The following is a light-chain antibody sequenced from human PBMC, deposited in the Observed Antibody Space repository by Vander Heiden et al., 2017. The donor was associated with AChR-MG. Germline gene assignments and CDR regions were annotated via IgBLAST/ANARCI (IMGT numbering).Light chain of an antibody. CDR2: GNS. CDR1: SSNIGAGYD. J-gene: IGLJ3*02. CDR3: QSYDSSLSGSV. Sequence: QSVLTPPPSVSGAPGQRVTISCTGISSNIGAGYDLHWYQQLPGTAPKLLIYGNSNRPSGVPDRFSGSKSGTSASLAITGLQAEDEADYYCQSYDSSLSGSVFGGGTKLTVL. V-gene: IGLV1-40*01.